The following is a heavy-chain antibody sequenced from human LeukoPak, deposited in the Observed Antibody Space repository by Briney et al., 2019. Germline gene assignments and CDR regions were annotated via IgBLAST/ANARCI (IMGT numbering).Heavy chain of an antibody. CDR1: GYTFTSYG. CDR3: ARVPAITMIVGWGNWFDP. J-gene: IGHJ5*02. V-gene: IGHV1-18*01. CDR2: ISAYNGNT. Sequence: ASVKVSCKACGYTFTSYGISSVRQAPGQGLEWMGWISAYNGNTNYAQKLRGRVTMTTDTSTSTAYMELRSLRSDDTAVYYCARVPAITMIVGWGNWFDPWGQGTLVTVSS. D-gene: IGHD3-22*01.